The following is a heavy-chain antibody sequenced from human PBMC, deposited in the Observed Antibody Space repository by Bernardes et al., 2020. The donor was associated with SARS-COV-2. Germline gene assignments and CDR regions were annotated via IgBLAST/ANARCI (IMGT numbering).Heavy chain of an antibody. CDR1: GYTFASYG. CDR2: ISTYNGLT. V-gene: IGHV1-18*04. Sequence: ASVKVSCKASGYTFASYGLSWVRQAPGQGLEWMGWISTYNGLTNYAQKFQGRVTMTSDTSTTTAYLELRSLISDDTAVYYCARPRGAGEGYFEYWGQGTLVTVSS. D-gene: IGHD4-17*01. J-gene: IGHJ4*02. CDR3: ARPRGAGEGYFEY.